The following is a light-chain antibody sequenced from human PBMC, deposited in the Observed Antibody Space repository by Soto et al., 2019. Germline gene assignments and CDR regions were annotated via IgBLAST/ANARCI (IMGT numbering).Light chain of an antibody. Sequence: DIVLTQTPLSSPVTLGQPASISCRSSQSLVPSDGNTYLSWLQQRPGQPPRLLIYQISDRFSGVPSRFSGSWAGTDFTLKLSRVEAEDVGVYYCMQATQFPITFGQGTRLELK. V-gene: IGKV2-24*01. CDR1: QSLVPSDGNTY. J-gene: IGKJ5*01. CDR3: MQATQFPIT. CDR2: QIS.